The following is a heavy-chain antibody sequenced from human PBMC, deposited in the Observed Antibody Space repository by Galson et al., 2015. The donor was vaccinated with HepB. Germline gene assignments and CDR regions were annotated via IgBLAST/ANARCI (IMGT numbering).Heavy chain of an antibody. CDR3: ARAAAAGAIYYYYMDV. D-gene: IGHD6-13*01. Sequence: SVKVSCKASGYTFTSYGISWVRQAPGQGLEWMGWISAYNGNTNYAQKLQGRVTMTTDTSTSTAYMELRSLRSDDTAVYYCARAAAAGAIYYYYMDVWGKGTTVTVSS. CDR2: ISAYNGNT. CDR1: GYTFTSYG. J-gene: IGHJ6*03. V-gene: IGHV1-18*01.